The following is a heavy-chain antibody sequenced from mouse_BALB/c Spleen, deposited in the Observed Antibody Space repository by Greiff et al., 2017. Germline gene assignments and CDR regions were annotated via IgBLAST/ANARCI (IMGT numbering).Heavy chain of an antibody. Sequence: VMLVESGPGLVAPSQSLSITCTVSGFSLTSYGVHWVRQPPGKGLEWLGVIWAGGSTNYNSALMSRLSISKDNSKSQVFLKMNSLQTDDTAMYYCARGGRYDGHVYAMDYWGQGTSVTVSS. CDR1: GFSLTSYG. J-gene: IGHJ4*01. CDR2: IWAGGST. CDR3: ARGGRYDGHVYAMDY. V-gene: IGHV2-9*02. D-gene: IGHD2-14*01.